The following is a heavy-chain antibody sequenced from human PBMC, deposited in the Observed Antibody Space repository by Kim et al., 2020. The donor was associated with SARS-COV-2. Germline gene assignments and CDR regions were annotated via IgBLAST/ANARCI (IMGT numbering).Heavy chain of an antibody. V-gene: IGHV1-24*01. Sequence: EDGETIYAQKFQGGVTMTEDTSTDTACMELSSLRSEDTAVYYCATGLGDYWGQGTLVTVSS. CDR2: EDGET. CDR3: ATGLGDY. J-gene: IGHJ4*02. D-gene: IGHD3-10*01.